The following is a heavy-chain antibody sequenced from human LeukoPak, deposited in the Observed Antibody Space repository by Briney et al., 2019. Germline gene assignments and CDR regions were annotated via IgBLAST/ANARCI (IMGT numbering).Heavy chain of an antibody. CDR2: IIPIFGTA. CDR3: ARARYSYGDFFDY. V-gene: IGHV1-69*06. Sequence: SVKVSCKASGGTFSSYAIGWVRQAPGQGLEWMGGIIPIFGTANYAQKFQGRVTITADKSTSTAYMELSSLRSEDTAVYYCARARYSYGDFFDYWGQGTLVTVSS. J-gene: IGHJ4*02. D-gene: IGHD5-18*01. CDR1: GGTFSSYA.